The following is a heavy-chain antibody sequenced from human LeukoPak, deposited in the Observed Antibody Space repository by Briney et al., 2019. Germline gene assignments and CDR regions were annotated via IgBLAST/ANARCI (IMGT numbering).Heavy chain of an antibody. CDR2: INQDGNKK. CDR3: ARDEVGGHFEN. J-gene: IGHJ4*02. Sequence: PGGSLRLSCVTSGFIFSHHWMSWVRQAPGKGLEWVANINQDGNKKYHADSVKGRFTISRDNARNSLYLEMNNLKAEDTAVYYCARDEVGGHFENWGQGTLVTVSS. CDR1: GFIFSHHW. V-gene: IGHV3-7*01. D-gene: IGHD3-16*01.